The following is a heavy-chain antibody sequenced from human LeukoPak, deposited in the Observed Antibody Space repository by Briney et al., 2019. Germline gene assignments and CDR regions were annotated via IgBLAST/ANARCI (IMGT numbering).Heavy chain of an antibody. V-gene: IGHV1-46*01. CDR1: GYTFTSYY. Sequence: GASVKVSCKASGYTFTSYYMHWVRQAPGQGLEYMGIISPSDGTTTYSQKFQGRVTMTRDTSTYTVYMELSSLRSEDTAIYYCAREWPNTCWFDPWGQGTLVTVSS. J-gene: IGHJ5*02. CDR2: ISPSDGTT. D-gene: IGHD1/OR15-1a*01. CDR3: AREWPNTCWFDP.